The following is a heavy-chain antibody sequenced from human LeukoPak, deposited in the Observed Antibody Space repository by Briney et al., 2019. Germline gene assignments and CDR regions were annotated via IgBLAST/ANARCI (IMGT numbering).Heavy chain of an antibody. CDR1: GGSFSGYY. CDR3: ASRFQVRGVIADY. V-gene: IGHV4-34*01. CDR2: INHSGSA. J-gene: IGHJ4*02. D-gene: IGHD3-10*01. Sequence: SETLSLTCAVYGGSFSGYYWSWIRQPPGKGLEWIGEINHSGSANYNPSLKSRVIISVDTSKNQFSLKLSSVTAADTAVYYCASRFQVRGVIADYWGQGTLVTVSS.